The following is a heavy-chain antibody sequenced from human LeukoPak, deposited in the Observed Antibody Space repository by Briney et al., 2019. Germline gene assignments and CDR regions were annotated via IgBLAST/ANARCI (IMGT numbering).Heavy chain of an antibody. J-gene: IGHJ4*02. V-gene: IGHV3-23*01. CDR1: AFAFSNHA. CDR2: ISISGGTT. CDR3: ANEIRPNDY. Sequence: GGSLRLSCTASAFAFSNHAMSWVRQAPGKGLEWVSSISISGGTTYYADSVKGRFTISRENSKSTLYLQMNNLRADDTAVYYCANEIRPNDYWGQGTLITVSS. D-gene: IGHD4-17*01.